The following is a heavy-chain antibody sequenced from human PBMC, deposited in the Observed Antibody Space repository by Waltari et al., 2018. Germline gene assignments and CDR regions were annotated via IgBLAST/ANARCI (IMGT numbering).Heavy chain of an antibody. CDR3: AKDLIAARY. CDR2: ISGSGTST. V-gene: IGHV3-23*04. J-gene: IGHJ4*02. Sequence: EVQLVESGGGLVQPGGSLRLSCAASGFPLSSYSMSWVRQAPGKGLEWVSTISGSGTSTYYADSVKGRFTISRDNSKNTLYLQMNSLRAEDTAVFYCAKDLIAARYWGQGTLVTVSS. D-gene: IGHD6-13*01. CDR1: GFPLSSYS.